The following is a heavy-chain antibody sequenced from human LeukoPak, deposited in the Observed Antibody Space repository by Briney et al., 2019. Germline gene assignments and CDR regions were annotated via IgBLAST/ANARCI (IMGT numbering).Heavy chain of an antibody. CDR1: GFTFSSYA. CDR3: AKDNDSSGYYRGDAFDI. J-gene: IGHJ3*02. V-gene: IGHV3-23*01. Sequence: PGGSLRLSCAASGFTFSSYAMSWVRQAPGKGLEWVSAISGSGGSTYYADSMKGRFTISRDTSKNAMYLQMNSLRAEDTAVYYCAKDNDSSGYYRGDAFDIWGQGTMVTVSS. D-gene: IGHD3-22*01. CDR2: ISGSGGST.